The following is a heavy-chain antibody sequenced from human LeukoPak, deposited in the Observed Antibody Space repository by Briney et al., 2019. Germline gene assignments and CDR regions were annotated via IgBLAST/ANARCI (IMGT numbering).Heavy chain of an antibody. D-gene: IGHD3-22*01. Sequence: RPSETLSLTCTVSGGSISSYYWSWIRQPPGKGLEWIAHIYYSGSTNYNPSLKSRVTISVDTSKNQFSLKLSSVTAADTAVYYCARDQRYYYDSSGYDYWGQGTLVTVSS. CDR1: GGSISSYY. J-gene: IGHJ4*02. V-gene: IGHV4-59*12. CDR3: ARDQRYYYDSSGYDY. CDR2: IYYSGST.